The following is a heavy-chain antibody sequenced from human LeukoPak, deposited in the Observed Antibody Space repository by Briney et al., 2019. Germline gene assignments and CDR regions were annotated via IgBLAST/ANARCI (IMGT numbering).Heavy chain of an antibody. CDR2: IYHSGST. Sequence: PSETLSLTCTVSGGSISSGGYYWSWIRQPPGKGLEWIGYIYHSGSTYYNPSLKSRVTISVDRSKNQFSLKLSSVTAADTAVYYCARTGIDSQQLAVYYFDYWGQGTLVTVSS. CDR3: ARTGIDSQQLAVYYFDY. J-gene: IGHJ4*02. CDR1: GGSISSGGYY. D-gene: IGHD6-13*01. V-gene: IGHV4-30-2*01.